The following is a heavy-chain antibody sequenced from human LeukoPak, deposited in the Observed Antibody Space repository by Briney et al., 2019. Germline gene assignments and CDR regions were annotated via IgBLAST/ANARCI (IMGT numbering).Heavy chain of an antibody. J-gene: IGHJ6*02. Sequence: ASVKVSRKASGYTFTGYYMHWVRQAPGQGLEWMGWINPNSGGTNYAQKFQGRVTMTRDTSISTAYMELSRLRSDDTAVYYCARVPGKYYYGSGSKYYYYYGMDVWGQGTTVTVSS. CDR1: GYTFTGYY. V-gene: IGHV1-2*02. CDR2: INPNSGGT. D-gene: IGHD3-10*01. CDR3: ARVPGKYYYGSGSKYYYYYGMDV.